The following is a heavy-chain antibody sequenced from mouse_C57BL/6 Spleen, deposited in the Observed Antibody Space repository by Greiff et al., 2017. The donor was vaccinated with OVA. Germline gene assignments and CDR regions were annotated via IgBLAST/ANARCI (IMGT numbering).Heavy chain of an antibody. V-gene: IGHV1-82*01. J-gene: IGHJ2*01. CDR1: GYAFSSSW. Sequence: VQLQQSGPELVKPGASVKISCKASGYAFSSSWMNWVKQRPGKGLEWIGRIYPGDGDTNYNGKFKGKATLTADKSSSTAYMQLSSLTSEDSAVYFCARFDYGSSVDYWGQGTTLTVSS. CDR2: IYPGDGDT. D-gene: IGHD1-1*01. CDR3: ARFDYGSSVDY.